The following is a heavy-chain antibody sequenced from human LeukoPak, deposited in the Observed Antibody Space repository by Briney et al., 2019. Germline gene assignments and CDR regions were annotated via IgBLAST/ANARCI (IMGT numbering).Heavy chain of an antibody. D-gene: IGHD3-10*01. CDR3: AREKPQNYGRRGDYFDY. V-gene: IGHV4-39*07. Sequence: PSETLSLTCTVSGGSISSSSYYWGWIRQPPGKGLEWIGSIYYSGSTYYNPSLKSRVTISVDTSKNQFSLKLSSVTAADTAVYYCAREKPQNYGRRGDYFDYWGQGTLVTVSS. CDR2: IYYSGST. J-gene: IGHJ4*02. CDR1: GGSISSSSYY.